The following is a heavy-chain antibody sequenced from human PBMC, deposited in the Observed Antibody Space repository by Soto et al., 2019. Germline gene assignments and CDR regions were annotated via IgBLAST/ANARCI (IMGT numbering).Heavy chain of an antibody. CDR3: ARDVLLDP. CDR1: GLTFNSNG. Sequence: GSLRLSCAASGLTFNSNGMNWVRQAPGKGLEWVSYISSAGSTIYYTDSVKGRFTISRDNAKNSLYLQMNSLRDEDTAVYYCARDVLLDPWGQGTLVTVSS. D-gene: IGHD3-16*01. CDR2: ISSAGSTI. J-gene: IGHJ5*02. V-gene: IGHV3-48*02.